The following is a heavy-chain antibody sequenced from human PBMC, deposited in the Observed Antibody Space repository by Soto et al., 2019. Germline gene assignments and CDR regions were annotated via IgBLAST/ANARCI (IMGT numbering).Heavy chain of an antibody. CDR2: ITSGGNT. CDR1: GFTFSSYG. J-gene: IGHJ1*01. Sequence: EVQLVESGGGLVQPGGSLRLSCAASGFTFSSYGMNWVRQAPGKGLEWVSGITSGGNTYYAAAVKGRFTISRDTSKNTLYLQMHSLRDEDTATYYCAKVRDAHCGGDCSSYFQHWGQGTLVTVSP. V-gene: IGHV3-23*04. D-gene: IGHD2-21*02. CDR3: AKVRDAHCGGDCSSYFQH.